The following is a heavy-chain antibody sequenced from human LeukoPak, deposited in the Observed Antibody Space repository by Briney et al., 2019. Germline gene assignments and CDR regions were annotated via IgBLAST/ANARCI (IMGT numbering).Heavy chain of an antibody. V-gene: IGHV4-39*07. D-gene: IGHD2-2*01. CDR3: ARDYCSSPSCYPYFDY. Sequence: SETLSLTCTVSGGSISSNSYYWGWIRQPPGKGLEWIGSIYYSGSTYYNPPLNIRVTISVDTSKNQFSLNLRSVTAADTAVYYCARDYCSSPSCYPYFDYWGQGPLVPVSS. J-gene: IGHJ4*02. CDR2: IYYSGST. CDR1: GGSISSNSYY.